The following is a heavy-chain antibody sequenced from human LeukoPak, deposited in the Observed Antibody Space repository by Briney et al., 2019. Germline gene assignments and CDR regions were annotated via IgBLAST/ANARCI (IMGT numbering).Heavy chain of an antibody. D-gene: IGHD3-22*01. V-gene: IGHV3-11*01. Sequence: PGGSLRLSCAASGFTFSDYYMTWIRQAPGKGLEGVSYISSSGSTIYYTDSVKGRFTISRDNAKNSLYLQMNSLRAEDTAVYYCARDEGDYYDTMLQDWGQGTLVTVSS. CDR2: ISSSGSTI. J-gene: IGHJ4*02. CDR3: ARDEGDYYDTMLQD. CDR1: GFTFSDYY.